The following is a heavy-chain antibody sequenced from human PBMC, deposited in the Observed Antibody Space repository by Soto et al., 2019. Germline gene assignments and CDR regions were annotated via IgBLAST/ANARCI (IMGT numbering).Heavy chain of an antibody. CDR1: GGSISSGGYY. J-gene: IGHJ3*02. CDR3: ARGPTTVIAGAFDI. V-gene: IGHV4-31*03. Sequence: SETLSLTCSVSGGSISSGGYYWSWIRQHPGKGLEWIGYIYYIGSTYYNPSFKSRLIMSVDTSENQLSLKLSSVTAADTAVYYCARGPTTVIAGAFDIWGQGTMVTVSS. CDR2: IYYIGST. D-gene: IGHD4-17*01.